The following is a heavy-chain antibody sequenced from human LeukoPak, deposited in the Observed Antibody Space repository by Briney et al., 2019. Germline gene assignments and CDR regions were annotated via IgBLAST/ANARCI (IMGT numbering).Heavy chain of an antibody. CDR2: IYSGGST. CDR1: GFTVSSNY. V-gene: IGHV3-66*01. Sequence: GGSLRLSCAASGFTVSSNYMSWVRQAPGKGLEWVSVIYSGGSTYYADSVKGRFTLSRDNSKNTLYLQMSSLRAEDTAVCYCASRYEGASYYYYGMDVWGQGTTVTVSS. D-gene: IGHD1-14*01. J-gene: IGHJ6*02. CDR3: ASRYEGASYYYYGMDV.